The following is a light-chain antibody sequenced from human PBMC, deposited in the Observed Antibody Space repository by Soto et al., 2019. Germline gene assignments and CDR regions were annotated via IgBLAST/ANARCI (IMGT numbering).Light chain of an antibody. CDR1: SGHSSYA. J-gene: IGLJ2*01. CDR2: LNIDGSH. V-gene: IGLV4-69*01. Sequence: QSVLTQSPSASASLGASVKLTCTLSSGHSSYAIAWHQQQPEKGPRYLMNLNIDGSHSKGDGIPGRFSGSSSGAERYLTISSRQSEDEADYYCQTWVTGIVVFGGGTKLTVL. CDR3: QTWVTGIVV.